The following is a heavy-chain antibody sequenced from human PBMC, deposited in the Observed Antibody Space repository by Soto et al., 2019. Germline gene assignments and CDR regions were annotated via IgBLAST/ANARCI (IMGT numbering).Heavy chain of an antibody. CDR2: IYWDDDK. CDR3: AHRPLYGVFDP. CDR1: GFSLSTSGVG. Sequence: SGPTLVNPTHTLTLTCTFSGFSLSTSGVGVGWIRQPPGKALEWLALIYWDDDKRYSPSLKSRLTITKDNSKNQVVLTMTNMEHVDTATYYCAHRPLYGVFDPWGQGTLVTVSS. J-gene: IGHJ5*02. V-gene: IGHV2-5*02. D-gene: IGHD2-2*02.